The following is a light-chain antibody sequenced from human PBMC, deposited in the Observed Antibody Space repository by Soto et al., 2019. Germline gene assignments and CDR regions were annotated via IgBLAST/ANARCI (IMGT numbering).Light chain of an antibody. V-gene: IGKV1-5*03. Sequence: DIQMTQSPSPLFEYVGDGVTITSRASQVIIGWLSCYQPKPGQAPKLLIYQASTLQCGVPSRFSGSGSWTEFTLAISSLQPDDSATYYCLRHNSFSQTFGQGTKVEI. CDR2: QAS. CDR3: LRHNSFSQT. J-gene: IGKJ1*01. CDR1: QVIIGW.